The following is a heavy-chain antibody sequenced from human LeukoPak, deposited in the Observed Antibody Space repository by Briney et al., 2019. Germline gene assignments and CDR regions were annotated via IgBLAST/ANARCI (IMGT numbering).Heavy chain of an antibody. Sequence: GGSLRLSCAASGFTFSSYAMHWVRQAPGKGLEWVAIISYDGSNKYYADSVKGRFTISRDNSKNTLYLQMNGLRAEDTAVYYCARTQQLAVDYWGQGTLVTVSS. V-gene: IGHV3-30-3*01. J-gene: IGHJ4*02. CDR2: ISYDGSNK. D-gene: IGHD6-13*01. CDR1: GFTFSSYA. CDR3: ARTQQLAVDY.